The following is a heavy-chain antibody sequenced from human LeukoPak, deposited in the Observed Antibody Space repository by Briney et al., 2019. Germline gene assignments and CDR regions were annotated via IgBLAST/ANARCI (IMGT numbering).Heavy chain of an antibody. CDR3: ARGDKAGSDY. Sequence: GGSLRLSCAASGFTFSSYWMHWVRQAPGKGLVGVSRIISDRSRINYPDSVKGRFTISRDNTEDSRHLERNSLRAEDTAGDYCARGDKAGSDYGGEGTLVTASS. V-gene: IGHV3-74*01. J-gene: IGHJ4*02. CDR2: IISDRSRI. CDR1: GFTFSSYW. D-gene: IGHD3-10*01.